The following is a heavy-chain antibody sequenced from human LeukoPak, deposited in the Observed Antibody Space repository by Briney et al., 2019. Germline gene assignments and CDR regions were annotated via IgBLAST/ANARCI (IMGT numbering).Heavy chain of an antibody. V-gene: IGHV4-4*07. D-gene: IGHD3-3*01. CDR2: IYTSGST. Sequence: KPSETLSLTCTVSGGSISSYYWSWIRQPAGKGLEWIGRIYTSGSTNYNPSLKSRVTISVDTSKNQFSLKLSSVTAADTAVYYCARDYKWSGYYYYYYYMDVWGKGTTVTVSS. CDR3: ARDYKWSGYYYYYYYMDV. J-gene: IGHJ6*03. CDR1: GGSISSYY.